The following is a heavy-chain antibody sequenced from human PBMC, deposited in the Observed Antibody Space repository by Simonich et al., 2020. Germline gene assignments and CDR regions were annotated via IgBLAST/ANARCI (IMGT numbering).Heavy chain of an antibody. V-gene: IGHV1-2*02. CDR3: ARARLYSSSHAFDI. Sequence: QVQLVQSGAEVKKPGASVKVSCKASGYTFTGYYMHWVRQAPGQGLEWRGWINPNSGGTNYAQKFQGRGTMTRDTSISTAYMELSRLRSDDTAVYYCARARLYSSSHAFDIWGQGTMVTVSS. J-gene: IGHJ3*02. CDR1: GYTFTGYY. CDR2: INPNSGGT. D-gene: IGHD6-6*01.